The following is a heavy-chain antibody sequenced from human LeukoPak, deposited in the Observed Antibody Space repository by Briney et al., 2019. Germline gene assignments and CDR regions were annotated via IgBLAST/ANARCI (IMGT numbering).Heavy chain of an antibody. CDR2: IKQDASER. J-gene: IGHJ5*02. D-gene: IGHD3-16*01. CDR1: GFTISDYW. CDR3: VRDGGTDWYDP. Sequence: PRGSLRLSCAASGFTISDYWMTWVRQAPGKGLEWVANIKQDASERTYVDSVKGRFTISRDNAKNSIFLQMNSLRVEDMATYYCVRDGGTDWYDPWGQGTLVSVS. V-gene: IGHV3-7*01.